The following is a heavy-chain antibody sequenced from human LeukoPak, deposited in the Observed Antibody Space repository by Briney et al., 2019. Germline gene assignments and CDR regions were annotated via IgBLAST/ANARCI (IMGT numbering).Heavy chain of an antibody. CDR2: ISGDGGST. Sequence: GGSLRLSCAASGFTFDDYAMHWVRQAPGKGLEWVSLISGDGGSTYYADSVKRRFTISRDNSKNSLYLQMNSLRTEDTALYYCAKLRLGELSRGRAFDIWGQGTMVTVSS. CDR1: GFTFDDYA. V-gene: IGHV3-43*02. J-gene: IGHJ3*02. D-gene: IGHD3-16*02. CDR3: AKLRLGELSRGRAFDI.